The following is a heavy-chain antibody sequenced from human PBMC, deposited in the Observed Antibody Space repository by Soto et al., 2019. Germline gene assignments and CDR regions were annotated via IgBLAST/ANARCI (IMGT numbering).Heavy chain of an antibody. CDR1: GFSLSGDGVG. D-gene: IGHD2-21*01. Sequence: QITLKESGPTLVKPTQTLTLTCTVSGFSLSGDGVGVGWIRQPPGKALEWLALIYWDDDQRYSPSLRTRLTITKDTSKNQVVLTMTNMDPVDTATYYCAHAYGGTSWPNDAFDCWGQGTVVTVSS. J-gene: IGHJ3*01. V-gene: IGHV2-5*02. CDR2: IYWDDDQ. CDR3: AHAYGGTSWPNDAFDC.